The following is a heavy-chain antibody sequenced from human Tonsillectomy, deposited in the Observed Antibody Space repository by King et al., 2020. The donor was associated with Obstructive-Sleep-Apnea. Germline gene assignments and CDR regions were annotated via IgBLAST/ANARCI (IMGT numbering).Heavy chain of an antibody. D-gene: IGHD3-22*01. CDR2: ISSSSSYI. J-gene: IGHJ4*02. CDR1: GFTFSSYS. V-gene: IGHV3-21*01. Sequence: DVQLVESGGGLVKPGGSLRLSCAASGFTFSSYSMNWVRQAPGKGLEWVSSISSSSSYIYYADSVKGRFTISRDNAKNSLYLQMNSLRAEDTAVYYCARTYYYDSSGKYYFDYWGQGTLVTVSS. CDR3: ARTYYYDSSGKYYFDY.